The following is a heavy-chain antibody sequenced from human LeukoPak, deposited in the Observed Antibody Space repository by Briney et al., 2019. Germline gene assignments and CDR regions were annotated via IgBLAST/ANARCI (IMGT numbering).Heavy chain of an antibody. CDR1: GFTFDDYA. CDR2: ISWNSGSI. V-gene: IGHV3-9*01. D-gene: IGHD3-10*01. J-gene: IGHJ4*02. CDR3: AKDALLGGSGTFFDY. Sequence: PGRSLRLSCAASGFTFDDYAMHWVRHGPGKGLEWVSGISWNSGSIGYADSVKGRFTISRDNAKNSLYLQMNSLRAEDTALYYCAKDALLGGSGTFFDYWGQGTLVTVSS.